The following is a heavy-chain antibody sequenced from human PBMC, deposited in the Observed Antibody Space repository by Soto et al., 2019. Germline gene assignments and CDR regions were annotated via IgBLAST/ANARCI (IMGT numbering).Heavy chain of an antibody. CDR2: IWYEGSIK. Sequence: QVQLVESGGGVVQPGRSLRLSCAASGFTSNNYGIHWVRQAPGKGLEWVAVIWYEGSIKYYADFAKGRFTISRDNSKNMVFLQMSSLRGEDTGVYYCARASPIWSQVDYWGQGTLVTVSS. V-gene: IGHV3-33*01. CDR1: GFTSNNYG. CDR3: ARASPIWSQVDY. J-gene: IGHJ4*02. D-gene: IGHD3-3*01.